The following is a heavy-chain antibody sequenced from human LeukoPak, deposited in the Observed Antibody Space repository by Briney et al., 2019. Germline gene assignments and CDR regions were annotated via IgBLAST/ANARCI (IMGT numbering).Heavy chain of an antibody. Sequence: SETLSLTCTVSGGSINDYYWSWIRQPAGKGLEWIGRIYPSGSTNSNPSLKSRLTVSVDTSKNQFSLRLSSVTAADTAVYYCARDGGVVTSAAPAVFDIWGQGTMVTVSS. CDR3: ARDGGVVTSAAPAVFDI. J-gene: IGHJ3*02. V-gene: IGHV4-4*07. CDR2: IYPSGST. CDR1: GGSINDYY. D-gene: IGHD2-2*01.